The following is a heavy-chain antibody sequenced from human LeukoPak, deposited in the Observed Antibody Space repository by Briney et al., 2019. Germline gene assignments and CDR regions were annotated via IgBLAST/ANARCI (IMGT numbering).Heavy chain of an antibody. CDR1: GGSISSSTYY. CDR2: IFYSGRT. V-gene: IGHV4-39*07. CDR3: ARDILATSIAAPYY. Sequence: PSETLSLTCTVSGGSISSSTYYWGWIRQPPGTGLERIGSIFYSGRTYYNPSLKSRVTMSVDTSKNQFSLRLSSVNAADTAVYYCARDILATSIAAPYYWGQGTLVTVSS. D-gene: IGHD6-13*01. J-gene: IGHJ4*02.